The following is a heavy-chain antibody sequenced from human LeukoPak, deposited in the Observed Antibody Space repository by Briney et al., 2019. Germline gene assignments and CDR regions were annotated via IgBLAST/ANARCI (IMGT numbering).Heavy chain of an antibody. D-gene: IGHD2-8*01. CDR3: ARATQRSYCTNGVCPIGGY. CDR2: ISSSSSYT. Sequence: PGGSLRLSCAASGFTFSNYAMSWVRQAPGKGLEWVSSISSSSSYTYYADSVKGRFTISRDNAKNSLYLQMNSLRAEDTAVYYCARATQRSYCTNGVCPIGGYWGQGTLVTVSS. V-gene: IGHV3-21*01. CDR1: GFTFSNYA. J-gene: IGHJ4*02.